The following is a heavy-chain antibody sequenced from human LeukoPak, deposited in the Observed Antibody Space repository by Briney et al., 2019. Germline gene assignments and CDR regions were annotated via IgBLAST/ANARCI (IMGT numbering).Heavy chain of an antibody. CDR1: GGSISSYY. V-gene: IGHV4-59*08. D-gene: IGHD3-22*01. CDR3: ARQTYYYDSSGYHYYFDY. J-gene: IGHJ4*02. CDR2: IYYSGIT. Sequence: SETLSLTCTVSGGSISSYYWSWIRQPPGKGLEWIGYIYYSGITNYNPSLKSRVTISVDTSKNQFSLKLSSVSASDTAVYYCARQTYYYDSSGYHYYFDYWGQATLVAVSS.